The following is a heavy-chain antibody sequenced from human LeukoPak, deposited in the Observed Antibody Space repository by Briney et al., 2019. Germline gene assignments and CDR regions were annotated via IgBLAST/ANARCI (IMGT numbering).Heavy chain of an antibody. Sequence: ASVTVSCKASGYTFTGYYMHWVRQAPGQGLEWMGWINPNSGGTNYAQKFQGRVTMTRDTSISTAYMELSRLRSDDTAVYYCARASSGTTLPGFDPWGQGTLITVSS. CDR2: INPNSGGT. V-gene: IGHV1-2*02. CDR3: ARASSGTTLPGFDP. D-gene: IGHD1-7*01. J-gene: IGHJ5*02. CDR1: GYTFTGYY.